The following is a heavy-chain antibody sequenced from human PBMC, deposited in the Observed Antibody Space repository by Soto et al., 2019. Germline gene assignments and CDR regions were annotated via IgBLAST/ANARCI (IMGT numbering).Heavy chain of an antibody. V-gene: IGHV1-69*12. CDR2: IIPIFGTA. Sequence: QVQLVQSGAEVKKPGSSVKVSCKASGGTFSSYAISWVRQAPGQGLEWMGGIIPIFGTANYAQKFQGRVTSTADESTSTAYMGLSSLRSEDTAVYYCAGASVGYSYGYVNDYWGQGTLVTVSS. J-gene: IGHJ4*02. CDR3: AGASVGYSYGYVNDY. D-gene: IGHD5-18*01. CDR1: GGTFSSYA.